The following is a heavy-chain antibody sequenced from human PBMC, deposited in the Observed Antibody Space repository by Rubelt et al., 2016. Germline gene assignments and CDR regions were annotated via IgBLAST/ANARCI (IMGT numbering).Heavy chain of an antibody. CDR1: GDSIRNYY. J-gene: IGHJ5*02. CDR3: ARHTRDGNNLSWLDP. CDR2: IYHSGTT. D-gene: IGHD5-24*01. Sequence: QAQLQESGPGLVKPSETLSLTCTVSGDSIRNYYWNWIRQPPGKGLEWIGYIYHSGTTIYNPSLKSRVTISVDKSKNQFSLKRTSVTAAETAVYYCARHTRDGNNLSWLDPWGQGTLVTVSS. V-gene: IGHV4-59*08.